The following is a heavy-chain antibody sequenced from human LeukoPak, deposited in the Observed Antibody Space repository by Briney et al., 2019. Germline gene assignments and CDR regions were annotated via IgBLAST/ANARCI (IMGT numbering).Heavy chain of an antibody. Sequence: SETLSLTCTVSGGSISSSSYYWGWIRQPPGTGLEWIGSIYYSGSTYYNPSLKSRVTISVDTSKNQFSLKLSSVTAADTAMYYCARGAAYSSSLGYWGQGTLVTVSS. CDR3: ARGAAYSSSLGY. CDR1: GGSISSSSYY. J-gene: IGHJ4*02. CDR2: IYYSGST. D-gene: IGHD6-6*01. V-gene: IGHV4-39*07.